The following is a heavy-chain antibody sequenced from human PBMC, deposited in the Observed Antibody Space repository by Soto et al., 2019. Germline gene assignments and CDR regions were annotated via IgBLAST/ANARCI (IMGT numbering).Heavy chain of an antibody. J-gene: IGHJ4*02. CDR3: ARVYMITFGGLTPSPRAYRFDY. D-gene: IGHD3-16*01. Sequence: GESLKISCKASGYTFSDQWVAWGRQKPGKGLECLGVIFPGDSDTRYSPSFQGHVTISVDNSIHTHFLQWSSLTTSDTATYYCARVYMITFGGLTPSPRAYRFDYWGQGTRVTVSS. CDR1: GYTFSDQW. CDR2: IFPGDSDT. V-gene: IGHV5-51*01.